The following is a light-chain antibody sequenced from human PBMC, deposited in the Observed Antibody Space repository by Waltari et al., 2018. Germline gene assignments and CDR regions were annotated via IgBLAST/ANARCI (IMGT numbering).Light chain of an antibody. CDR1: QSVSSN. CDR3: QQYNNWLIT. V-gene: IGKV3-15*01. J-gene: IGKJ5*01. CDR2: GAS. Sequence: EIVMTQSPATLSVSPGERATLYCRASQSVSSNLAWYQQKPGQAPRLLIFGASSRATGIPGRFSGSGSGTEFTLTISSLQSEDFAVYYCQQYNNWLITFGQGTRLEIK.